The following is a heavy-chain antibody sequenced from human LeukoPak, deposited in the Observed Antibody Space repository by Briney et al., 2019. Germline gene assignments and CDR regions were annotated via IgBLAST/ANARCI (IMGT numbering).Heavy chain of an antibody. CDR2: IKEDGSEE. CDR1: GFTLSTYL. J-gene: IGHJ4*02. V-gene: IGHV3-7*01. Sequence: GGSLRLSCAASGFTLSTYLMRWVREAPGKGLWWVANIKEDGSEEYYVDTVKGRFTISRDNAKNSLYLQMNSLRAEDTAVYYCARDLGGSYYVTIFDYWGQGTLVTVCS. CDR3: ARDLGGSYYVTIFDY. D-gene: IGHD1-26*01.